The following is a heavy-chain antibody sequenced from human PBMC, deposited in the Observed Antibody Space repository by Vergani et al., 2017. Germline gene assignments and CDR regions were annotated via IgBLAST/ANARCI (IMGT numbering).Heavy chain of an antibody. CDR1: GFTFYNYA. V-gene: IGHV3-23*01. J-gene: IGHJ4*02. D-gene: IGHD2-15*01. CDR2: ISGSVGNT. Sequence: EVQLLESGGGLVQPGGSLRLSCAASGFTFYNYAMTWVRQAPGKGLEWVAGISGSVGNTYYADSVKGRFTISRDNSKATVSLQMNSLRAEDTAVYYWATGGXCSGGRCYRHFEFWGQGTLVTVSS. CDR3: ATGGXCSGGRCYRHFEF.